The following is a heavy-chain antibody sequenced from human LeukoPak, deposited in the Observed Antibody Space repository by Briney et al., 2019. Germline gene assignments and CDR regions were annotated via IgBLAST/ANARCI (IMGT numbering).Heavy chain of an antibody. J-gene: IGHJ3*02. CDR3: AKVRYCSSTSCQDRGAFDI. CDR1: GFTFSSYG. V-gene: IGHV3-30*02. Sequence: GGSLRLSCAASGFTFSSYGMHWVRQAPGKGLEWVAFIRYDGSNKYYADSVKGRFTISRDNYKNTLYLQMNSLRAEDTAVYYCAKVRYCSSTSCQDRGAFDIWGQGTMVTVSS. D-gene: IGHD2-2*01. CDR2: IRYDGSNK.